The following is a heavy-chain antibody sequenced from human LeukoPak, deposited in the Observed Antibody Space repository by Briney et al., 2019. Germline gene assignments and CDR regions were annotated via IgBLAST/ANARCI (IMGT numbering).Heavy chain of an antibody. CDR3: AKSTLNPAMATPYFDY. J-gene: IGHJ4*02. Sequence: GGSLRLSCAASGFTFSSYAMSWVRQAPGKGLEWVSAISGSGGSTYYADSVKGRFTISRDNSKNTLYLQMNSLRAEDTAVYYCAKSTLNPAMATPYFDYWGQGTLVTVSS. CDR2: ISGSGGST. CDR1: GFTFSSYA. V-gene: IGHV3-23*01. D-gene: IGHD5-24*01.